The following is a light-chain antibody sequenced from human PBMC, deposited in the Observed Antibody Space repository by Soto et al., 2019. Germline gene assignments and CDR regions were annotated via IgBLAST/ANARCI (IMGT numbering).Light chain of an antibody. CDR2: WAS. V-gene: IGKV4-1*01. CDR3: QQCYSSPIT. J-gene: IGKJ4*01. Sequence: DIVMTQSPDSLAVSLGERATINCKSSQSVLSSSNNLNYLAWYQQKPGQPPKLLIYWASTRKSGVPDRFSGSGSGTDFTLTISSLQAEDVAVYYCQQCYSSPITFGGGTKVEI. CDR1: QSVLSSSNNLNY.